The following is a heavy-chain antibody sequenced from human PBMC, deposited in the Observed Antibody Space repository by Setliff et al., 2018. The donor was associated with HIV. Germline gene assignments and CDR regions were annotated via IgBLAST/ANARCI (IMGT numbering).Heavy chain of an antibody. D-gene: IGHD5-18*01. J-gene: IGHJ3*01. Sequence: PSEILSLTCTVSGCSISSGSYYWSWIRQPAGKGLEWIGRFYNRGNTYYNPSLKSRVIMAVDTSKNQFSLKLSSVTAADTAVYYCARDGWDVDTAMVGLWGQGTMVTVSS. V-gene: IGHV4-61*02. CDR2: FYNRGNT. CDR3: ARDGWDVDTAMVGL. CDR1: GCSISSGSYY.